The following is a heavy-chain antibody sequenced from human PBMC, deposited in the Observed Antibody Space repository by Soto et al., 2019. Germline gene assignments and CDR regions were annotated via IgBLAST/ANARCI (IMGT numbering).Heavy chain of an antibody. Sequence: PGGSLRLSCAASGFTFSSYAMTWVRQAPGKGLEWVSTIRASGGSTYYADSVKGRFTISRDNSMNTLFLHMNSLRAEDMAIYYCAKGGYTSPFDYWGLGTLVTVSS. CDR3: AKGGYTSPFDY. CDR2: IRASGGST. D-gene: IGHD5-12*01. CDR1: GFTFSSYA. J-gene: IGHJ4*02. V-gene: IGHV3-23*01.